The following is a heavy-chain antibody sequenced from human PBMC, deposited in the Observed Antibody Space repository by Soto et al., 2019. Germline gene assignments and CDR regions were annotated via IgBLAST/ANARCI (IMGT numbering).Heavy chain of an antibody. CDR2: IYHSEST. J-gene: IGHJ4*02. Sequence: QLQLQESGSGLVKPSQTLSLTCAVSGGSISSGGYSWSWIRQPPGKGLEWIGYIYHSESTYYNPSLKSRVTTTVDRSTHQVSLKLTSVTAAATAMYYCARAPGHWAQGTLVTVSS. V-gene: IGHV4-30-2*01. CDR1: GGSISSGGYS. CDR3: ARAPGH.